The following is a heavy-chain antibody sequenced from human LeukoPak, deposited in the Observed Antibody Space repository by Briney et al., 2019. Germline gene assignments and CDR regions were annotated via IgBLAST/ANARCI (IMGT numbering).Heavy chain of an antibody. CDR1: GFTFSSYW. Sequence: GGSLRLSCAASGFTFSSYWMSWVRQVPGKGLEWVANIKKDGSEKKYVDSVKGRFTISRDNAKNSLYLQMNSLRAEDTAMYYCARDRRWGIVGATWRGFDIWGQGTVVAVSS. V-gene: IGHV3-7*01. CDR2: IKKDGSEK. D-gene: IGHD1-26*01. J-gene: IGHJ3*02. CDR3: ARDRRWGIVGATWRGFDI.